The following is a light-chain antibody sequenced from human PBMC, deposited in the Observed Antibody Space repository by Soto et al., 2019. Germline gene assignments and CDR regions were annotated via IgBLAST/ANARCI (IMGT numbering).Light chain of an antibody. Sequence: DIVMTQSPDSLAVSLGERATINCKSSQSVFYNSNNKNYLAWYQQKPGQPPKLLIYWASTRESGVPDRFSGSGSGTDFTLTISSLQAEDVAVYYCQQYYGTPPTFGQGTKVEVK. J-gene: IGKJ1*01. CDR3: QQYYGTPPT. CDR2: WAS. V-gene: IGKV4-1*01. CDR1: QSVFYNSNNKNY.